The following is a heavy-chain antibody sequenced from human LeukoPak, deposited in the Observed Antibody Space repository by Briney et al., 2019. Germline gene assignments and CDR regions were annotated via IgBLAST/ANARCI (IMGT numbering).Heavy chain of an antibody. D-gene: IGHD2-15*01. CDR1: GCSISGDY. Sequence: SETLSLTCSVSGCSISGDYWHWIRQPPGKGLEWIGYIYFTGTTNYYPSLQSRVTISLETSKNQISLKLRTVTAADTAVYYCARGGSWYGDWGQGTLVTVSS. CDR3: ARGGSWYGD. J-gene: IGHJ1*01. CDR2: IYFTGTT. V-gene: IGHV4-59*08.